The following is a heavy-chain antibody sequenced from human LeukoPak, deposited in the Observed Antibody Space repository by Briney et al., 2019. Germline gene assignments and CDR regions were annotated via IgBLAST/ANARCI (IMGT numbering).Heavy chain of an antibody. CDR3: ARSLYYYDSSGYLGWFDP. CDR1: GGSISSYY. Sequence: SETLSPTCTVSGGSISSYYWSWIRQPPGKGLEWIGYIYYSGSTNYNPSLKSRVTISVDTSKNQFSLKLSSVTAADTAVYYCARSLYYYDSSGYLGWFDPWGQGTLVTVSS. D-gene: IGHD3-22*01. J-gene: IGHJ5*02. V-gene: IGHV4-59*08. CDR2: IYYSGST.